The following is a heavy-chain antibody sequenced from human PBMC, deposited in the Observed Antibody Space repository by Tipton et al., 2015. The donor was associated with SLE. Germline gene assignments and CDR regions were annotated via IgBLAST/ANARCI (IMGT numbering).Heavy chain of an antibody. V-gene: IGHV4-39*07. Sequence: TLSLTCTVSGGSISSSSYYWGWIRQPPGKGLEWIGEINHSGSTNYNPSLKSRVTISVDTSKNQFSLKLSSVTAADTAVYYCARDNAALDYYYGMDVWGQGTTVTVSS. D-gene: IGHD2-15*01. CDR1: GGSISSSSYY. CDR2: INHSGST. CDR3: ARDNAALDYYYGMDV. J-gene: IGHJ6*02.